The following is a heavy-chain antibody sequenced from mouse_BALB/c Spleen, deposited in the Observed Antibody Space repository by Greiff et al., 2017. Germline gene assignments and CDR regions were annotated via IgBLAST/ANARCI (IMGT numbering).Heavy chain of an antibody. Sequence: LQQSGSELVRPGASVKLSCKASGYTFTSYWMHWVKQRPGQGLEWIGNIYPGSGSTNYAQKFKSKATLTVDTSSSTAYMQLSSLTSEDSAVYYCTRSTVGAMDYWGQGTTVTVSS. J-gene: IGHJ4*01. V-gene: IGHV1S22*01. CDR2: IYPGSGST. CDR3: TRSTVGAMDY. D-gene: IGHD1-1*01. CDR1: GYTFTSYW.